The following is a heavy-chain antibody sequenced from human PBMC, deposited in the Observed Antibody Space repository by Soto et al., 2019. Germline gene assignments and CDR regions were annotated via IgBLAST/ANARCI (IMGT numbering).Heavy chain of an antibody. J-gene: IGHJ6*02. D-gene: IGHD1-26*01. CDR3: ARARGPYAPPATVYGLDV. CDR1: GFTFSSYA. Sequence: QVQLVESGGGVVQPGRSLRLSCAASGFTFSSYAMHWVRQAPGKGLEWVAVISYDGSNKYYADSVKGRFTISRDNSKKPLYMHMNSLRAEETAVYYCARARGPYAPPATVYGLDVWGQGTTVTVSS. V-gene: IGHV3-30-3*01. CDR2: ISYDGSNK.